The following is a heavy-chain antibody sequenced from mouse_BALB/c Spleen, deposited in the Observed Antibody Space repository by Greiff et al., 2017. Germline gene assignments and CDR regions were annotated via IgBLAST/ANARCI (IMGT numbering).Heavy chain of an antibody. CDR3: ARGNHAMDY. CDR1: GFTFSSFG. Sequence: EVKLMESGGGLVQPGGSRKLSCAASGFTFSSFGMHWVRQAPEKGLEWVAYISSGSSTIYYADTVKGRFTISRDNPKNTLFLQMTSLRSEDTAMYYCARGNHAMDYWGQGTSVTVSS. J-gene: IGHJ4*01. D-gene: IGHD2-1*01. CDR2: ISSGSSTI. V-gene: IGHV5-17*02.